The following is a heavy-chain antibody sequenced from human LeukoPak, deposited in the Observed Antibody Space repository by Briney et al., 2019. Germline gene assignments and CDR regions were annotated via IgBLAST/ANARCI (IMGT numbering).Heavy chain of an antibody. D-gene: IGHD1-26*01. CDR1: GFTFDDYA. V-gene: IGHV3-9*01. CDR2: ISWNSGSI. Sequence: GGSLRLSCAASGFTFDDYAMHWVRQAPGKGLEWVSGISWNSGSIGYADSVKGRFTISRDNAKNSLYLQMNSLRAEDTALYYCAKDRGNEWELLMGVFDYWGQGTLVIVSS. CDR3: AKDRGNEWELLMGVFDY. J-gene: IGHJ4*02.